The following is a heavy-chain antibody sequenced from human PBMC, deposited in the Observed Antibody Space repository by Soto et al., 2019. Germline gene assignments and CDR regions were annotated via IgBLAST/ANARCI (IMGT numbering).Heavy chain of an antibody. V-gene: IGHV3-48*01. J-gene: IGHJ5*02. Sequence: GGSLRLSCAASGFTFSTCSMNWVRQAPGKGLEWVSYISSTSSTIYYADSVKGRFTISRDNAKNSLYLQMNSLRAEDTAVYYCAGPVVPTANDWLDTWGQGTLVTVSS. CDR1: GFTFSTCS. CDR3: AGPVVPTANDWLDT. CDR2: ISSTSSTI. D-gene: IGHD2-2*01.